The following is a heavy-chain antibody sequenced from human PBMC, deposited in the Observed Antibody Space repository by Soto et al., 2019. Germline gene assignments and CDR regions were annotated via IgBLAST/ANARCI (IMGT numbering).Heavy chain of an antibody. Sequence: EVQLLEYGGGLVQPGGSLRLSCAASGFTFNAYAMTWVRQAPGNGLEWVSAIGGSGGNRYYAASVRGRFTISRDNSKETLYLQTNSLRVEDTAVYYCARVASDYINSDDHWGQGILVSVSS. CDR1: GFTFNAYA. J-gene: IGHJ4*02. V-gene: IGHV3-23*01. CDR3: ARVASDYINSDDH. D-gene: IGHD4-4*01. CDR2: IGGSGGNR.